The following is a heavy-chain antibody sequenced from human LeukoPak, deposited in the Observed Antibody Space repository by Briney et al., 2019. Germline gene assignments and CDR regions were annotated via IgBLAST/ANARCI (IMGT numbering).Heavy chain of an antibody. D-gene: IGHD3-10*01. V-gene: IGHV3-23*01. CDR3: ARGITMIQGVTYYFDY. J-gene: IGHJ4*02. CDR2: ISGSGGST. Sequence: PGGSLRLSCAASGFTFSSYAMSWVRQAPGKGLEWGSAISGSGGSTYYADSVKGRFTISRDNSKNTLYLQMNSLRAEDTAVYYCARGITMIQGVTYYFDYWGQGTLVTVSS. CDR1: GFTFSSYA.